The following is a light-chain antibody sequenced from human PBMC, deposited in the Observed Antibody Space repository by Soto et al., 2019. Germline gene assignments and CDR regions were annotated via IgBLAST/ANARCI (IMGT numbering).Light chain of an antibody. Sequence: EIMVTQSPGILSVSPGDRATLSCRASQSVGRNLAWYQQKPGQAPTLLIYAASTRATGLPARFSGSGSGTDFTLNMSSLQSEDVAVYYCQEYSKWPLFTFGPGTRVDIK. CDR3: QEYSKWPLFT. CDR2: AAS. CDR1: QSVGRN. J-gene: IGKJ3*01. V-gene: IGKV3-15*01.